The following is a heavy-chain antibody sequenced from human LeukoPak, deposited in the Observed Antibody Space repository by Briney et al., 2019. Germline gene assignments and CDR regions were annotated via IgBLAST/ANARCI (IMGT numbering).Heavy chain of an antibody. CDR2: ISSNGGST. Sequence: GGSLRLSCSASAFTFSSHAMHWVRQAPGKGLEYVSAISSNGGSTYYADSVKGRFTISRDNSKNTLYLQMSSLRAEDTAVYYCVKDGRMATITYNDLFDYWGQGTLVTVSS. D-gene: IGHD5-24*01. J-gene: IGHJ4*02. CDR1: AFTFSSHA. CDR3: VKDGRMATITYNDLFDY. V-gene: IGHV3-64D*06.